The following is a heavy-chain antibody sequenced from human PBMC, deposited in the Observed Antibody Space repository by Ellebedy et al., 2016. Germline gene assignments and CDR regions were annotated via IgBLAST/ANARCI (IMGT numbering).Heavy chain of an antibody. D-gene: IGHD3-16*02. J-gene: IGHJ6*02. CDR2: INAGNGNT. Sequence: ASVKVSCKASGYTFTSYTMHWVRQAPGQRLEWMGWINAGNGNTKYSQKFQGRVTITRNTSITTAYMELSSLRSEDTAVYYCARGPFMITFGGVIMDVWGQGTTVTVSS. V-gene: IGHV1-3*01. CDR1: GYTFTSYT. CDR3: ARGPFMITFGGVIMDV.